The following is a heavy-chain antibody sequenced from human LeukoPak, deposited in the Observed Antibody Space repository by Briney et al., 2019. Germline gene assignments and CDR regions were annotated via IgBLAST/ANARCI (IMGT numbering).Heavy chain of an antibody. V-gene: IGHV1-69*01. CDR3: ARGNPYCSSTSCWTEAFDI. CDR2: IIPIFGTA. CDR1: GGTFSSYA. J-gene: IGHJ3*02. Sequence: ASVKVSCKASGGTFSSYAISWVRQAPGQGLEWMGGIIPIFGTANYAQKFQGRVTITADESTSTAYMELSSLRSEDTAVYYYARGNPYCSSTSCWTEAFDIWGQGTMVTVSS. D-gene: IGHD2-2*01.